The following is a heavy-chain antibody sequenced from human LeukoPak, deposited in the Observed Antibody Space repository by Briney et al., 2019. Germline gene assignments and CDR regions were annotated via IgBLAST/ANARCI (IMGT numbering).Heavy chain of an antibody. Sequence: GGSPRLSCAASGFTFSSYAMSWVRQAPGKGLEWLSYISSTTTTIYYADSVKGRFTISRDNAKNSLYLQMNSLRAEDTAVYYCAGTYSYSGSIYGAFDIWGQGTKVTVSS. CDR1: GFTFSSYA. V-gene: IGHV3-48*04. CDR2: ISSTTTTI. CDR3: AGTYSYSGSIYGAFDI. D-gene: IGHD1-26*01. J-gene: IGHJ3*02.